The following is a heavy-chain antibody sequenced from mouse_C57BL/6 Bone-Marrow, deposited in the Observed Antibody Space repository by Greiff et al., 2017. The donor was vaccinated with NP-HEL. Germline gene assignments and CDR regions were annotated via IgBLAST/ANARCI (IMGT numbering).Heavy chain of an antibody. CDR2: IRSKSSNYAT. J-gene: IGHJ4*01. Sequence: EVKLVESGGGLVQPKGSLKLSCAASGFTFNTYAMHWVRQAPGQGLEWLARIRSKSSNYATYYADSVKDRFTISRDDSQSMLYLQMNNLKTEDTAMYYCVRGEGFMDYWGQGTSVTVSS. CDR3: VRGEGFMDY. V-gene: IGHV10-3*01. CDR1: GFTFNTYA.